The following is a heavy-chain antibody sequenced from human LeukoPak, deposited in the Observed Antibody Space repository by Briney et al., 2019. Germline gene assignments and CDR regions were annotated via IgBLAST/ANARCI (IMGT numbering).Heavy chain of an antibody. CDR2: IYYSGST. J-gene: IGHJ2*01. D-gene: IGHD4-17*01. Sequence: SQTLSLTCTVSGGSISSGGYYWSWLRQHPGKGLEWIGYIYYSGSTYYNPSLKSRVTISVDTSKNQFSLKLSSVTAADTAVYYCARGGHGDYILWRYFDLWGRGTLVTVSS. V-gene: IGHV4-31*03. CDR1: GGSISSGGYY. CDR3: ARGGHGDYILWRYFDL.